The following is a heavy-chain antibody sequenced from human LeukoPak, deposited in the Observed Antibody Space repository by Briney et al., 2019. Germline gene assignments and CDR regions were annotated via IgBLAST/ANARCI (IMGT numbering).Heavy chain of an antibody. CDR3: ARHEYGRQIDY. J-gene: IGHJ4*03. V-gene: IGHV4-34*01. D-gene: IGHD3-10*01. CDR2: INHSGRT. CDR1: GGSLSGNY. Sequence: PSETLSLTCAVSGGSLSGNYWSWIRQPPGKGLEWIGEINHSGRTKYNPSLKSRVTISVDTSKNQFSLKLSSVTAADTAIYFCARHEYGRQIDYWGHGTLVTVSS.